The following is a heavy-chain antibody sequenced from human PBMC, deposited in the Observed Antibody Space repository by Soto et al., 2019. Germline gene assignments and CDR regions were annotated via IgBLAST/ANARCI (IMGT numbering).Heavy chain of an antibody. V-gene: IGHV1-8*01. CDR2: XNPXSXXX. J-gene: IGHJ4*02. CDR3: ARGHRILGPSV. Sequence: GASVKVSSKASGYIFTSYDINVVRQATGQGLEWXGXXNPXSXXXGXXXXFQGRVTMTRKTSISTAYMELSSLRSEDTAVYYCARGHRILGPSVWGQGALVTVSS. CDR1: GYIFTSYD. D-gene: IGHD1-26*01.